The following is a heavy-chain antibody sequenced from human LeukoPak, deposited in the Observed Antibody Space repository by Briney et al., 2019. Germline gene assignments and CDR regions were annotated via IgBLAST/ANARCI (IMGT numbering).Heavy chain of an antibody. CDR2: IYTSGST. J-gene: IGHJ4*02. D-gene: IGHD4-23*01. V-gene: IGHV4-4*09. CDR3: ARSRDGGNSEVFDY. CDR1: GGSISSYY. Sequence: PSETLSLTCTVSGGSISSYYWSRIRQPPGKGLEWIGYIYTSGSTNYNPSLKSRVTISVDTSKNQFSLKLSSVTAADTAVYYCARSRDGGNSEVFDYWGQGTLVTVSS.